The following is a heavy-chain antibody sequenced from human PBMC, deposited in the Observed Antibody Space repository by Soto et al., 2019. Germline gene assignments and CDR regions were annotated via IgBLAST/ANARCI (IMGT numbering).Heavy chain of an antibody. CDR2: ISGSGGST. CDR3: AKVLYYYDSSGYYDLFDY. D-gene: IGHD3-22*01. V-gene: IGHV3-23*01. CDR1: GFTFSSYA. Sequence: PGGSLRLSCAASGFTFSSYAMSWVRQAPGKGLEWVSAISGSGGSTYYADSVKGRFTISRDNSKNTLYLQMNSLRAEDTAVYYCAKVLYYYDSSGYYDLFDYWGQGTLVSVSS. J-gene: IGHJ4*02.